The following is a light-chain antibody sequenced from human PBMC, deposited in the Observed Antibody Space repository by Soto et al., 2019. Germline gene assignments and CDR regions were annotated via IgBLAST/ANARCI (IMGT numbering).Light chain of an antibody. Sequence: NVLTQSPGTLSLTLGESATLTCRASQTVSSSFLAWYQQTPGQAPRLLIYAASSRATGIPDSFSGSGSGTDFTLTINRLEPEDFATYYCQQYHNSPLTFGQGTRLDIK. J-gene: IGKJ5*01. CDR2: AAS. V-gene: IGKV3-20*01. CDR3: QQYHNSPLT. CDR1: QTVSSSF.